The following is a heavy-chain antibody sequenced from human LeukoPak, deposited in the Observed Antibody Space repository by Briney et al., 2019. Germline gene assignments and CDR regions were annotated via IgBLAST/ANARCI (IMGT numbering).Heavy chain of an antibody. J-gene: IGHJ4*02. Sequence: GGSLRLSCVASGFAFSSYWMSWVRQAPGKGLEWVANIKQDGGEKYYVDSVKGRFTISRDNAKNSLFLQMNSLRVEDTAVYYCPRLGGSYYTHWGQGTLVTVSS. CDR2: IKQDGGEK. CDR1: GFAFSSYW. V-gene: IGHV3-7*01. CDR3: PRLGGSYYTH. D-gene: IGHD1-26*01.